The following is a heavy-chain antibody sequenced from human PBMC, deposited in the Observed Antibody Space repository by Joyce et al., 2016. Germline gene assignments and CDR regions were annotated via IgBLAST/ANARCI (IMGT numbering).Heavy chain of an antibody. D-gene: IGHD4-23*01. CDR2: INPDRGDT. CDR1: GFSFSGYS. J-gene: IGHJ4*02. V-gene: IGHV1-2*02. CDR3: AREYGGTFYFDY. Sequence: QVQLVQSGAEVKNPGASVKVSCKASGFSFSGYSIHWVRQAPGQGLEWMGWINPDRGDTIYAQKFQGRVTMTRDTSSSTVYLELGRLTSDDTALYYCAREYGGTFYFDYWGQVTLVTVSS.